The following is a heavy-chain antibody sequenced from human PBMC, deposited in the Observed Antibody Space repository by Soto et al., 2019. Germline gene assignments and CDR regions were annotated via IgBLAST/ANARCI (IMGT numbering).Heavy chain of an antibody. CDR2: ISYDGSNK. D-gene: IGHD1-26*01. CDR1: GFIFSDYG. CDR3: AKSLSGGTLRGAFDI. V-gene: IGHV3-30*18. J-gene: IGHJ3*02. Sequence: QVQLVESGGGVVQPGRSLRLSCAASGFIFSDYGMHWVRQAPGQGLEWVAVISYDGSNKYYTNSVKGRFTISRDTSKNTLYLQMNSLRAEDTAVYYCAKSLSGGTLRGAFDIWGQGTMVTVSS.